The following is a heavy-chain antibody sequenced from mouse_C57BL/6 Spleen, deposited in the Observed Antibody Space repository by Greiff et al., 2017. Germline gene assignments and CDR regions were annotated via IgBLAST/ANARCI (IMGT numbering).Heavy chain of an antibody. CDR2: ISSGGSYT. Sequence: DVMLVESGGDLVKPGGSLKLSCAASGFTFSSYGMSWVRQTPDKRLEWVATISSGGSYTYYPDSVKGRFTISRDNAKNTLYLQMSSLKSEDTAMYYCARHDDGYLFDYWGQGTTLTVSS. D-gene: IGHD2-3*01. CDR1: GFTFSSYG. J-gene: IGHJ2*01. V-gene: IGHV5-6*02. CDR3: ARHDDGYLFDY.